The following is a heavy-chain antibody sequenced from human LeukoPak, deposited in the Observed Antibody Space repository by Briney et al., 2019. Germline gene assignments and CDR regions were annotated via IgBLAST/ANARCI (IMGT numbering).Heavy chain of an antibody. CDR1: GFTFNSYE. Sequence: GGSLRLSCAASGFTFNSYEMNWVRQAPGKGLEWVSYISSSGSTIYYADSVKGRFTISRDNAKNSLYLQMNRLRAEDTAVYYCAGLLPTDYWGQGTLVTVSS. J-gene: IGHJ4*02. CDR2: ISSSGSTI. CDR3: AGLLPTDY. V-gene: IGHV3-48*03. D-gene: IGHD1-26*01.